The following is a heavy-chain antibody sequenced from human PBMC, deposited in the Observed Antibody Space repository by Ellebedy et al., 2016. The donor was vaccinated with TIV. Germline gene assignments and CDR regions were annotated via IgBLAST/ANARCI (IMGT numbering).Heavy chain of an antibody. Sequence: GESLKISCAASGFSFRSYWMTWVRQAPGKGVEWVANIYQDGSEKFYVDSVKGRFTISRDNAKSSLYLQMNSLKAEDTAVYFCARIGSYGDYAVQVNSWLDSWGQGTLVTVSS. CDR3: ARIGSYGDYAVQVNSWLDS. J-gene: IGHJ5*01. D-gene: IGHD3-16*01. CDR1: GFSFRSYW. CDR2: IYQDGSEK. V-gene: IGHV3-7*01.